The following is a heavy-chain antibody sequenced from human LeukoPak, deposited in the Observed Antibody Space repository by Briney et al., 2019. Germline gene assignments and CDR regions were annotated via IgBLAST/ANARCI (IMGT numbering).Heavy chain of an antibody. Sequence: GGSLRLSCEASGFTFSIYAMHWVRQAPGKGLEWVALISYDGSKKYYADSVKGRFTISRDNSKNTLYLEMNSLRAEDTAVYYCAKEGAAGGKMQYCFDYWGQGTLVTVSS. D-gene: IGHD6-13*01. J-gene: IGHJ4*02. CDR3: AKEGAAGGKMQYCFDY. CDR2: ISYDGSKK. CDR1: GFTFSIYA. V-gene: IGHV3-30*18.